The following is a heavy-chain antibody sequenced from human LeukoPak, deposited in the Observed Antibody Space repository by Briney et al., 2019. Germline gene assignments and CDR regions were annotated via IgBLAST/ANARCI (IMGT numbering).Heavy chain of an antibody. CDR3: AKGVVATWVNHFDY. CDR1: GFTFITYA. D-gene: IGHD1-26*01. V-gene: IGHV3-23*01. Sequence: GGSLRLSCAAWGFTFITYAMSWFRQAPGKGLEWVSGVSGSGGSTYYADSVKGRFTISRDISKNTLYLQMSSLRAEDTAVYYCAKGVVATWVNHFDYWGQGTLVTVSS. CDR2: VSGSGGST. J-gene: IGHJ4*02.